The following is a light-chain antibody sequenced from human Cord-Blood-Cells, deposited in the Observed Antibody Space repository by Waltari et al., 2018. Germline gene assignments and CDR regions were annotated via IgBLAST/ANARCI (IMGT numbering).Light chain of an antibody. CDR2: GAS. CDR3: QQYNNWPWT. V-gene: IGKV3-15*01. J-gene: IGKJ1*01. CDR1: QSVSSN. Sequence: EIVMTQSPATLSVSPGERATLSCRASQSVSSNLAWYQQKPGQAPRLLIYGASTRDTGIPARFSGSGSGTEFTLTISSLQSEDVAVYYCQQYNNWPWT.